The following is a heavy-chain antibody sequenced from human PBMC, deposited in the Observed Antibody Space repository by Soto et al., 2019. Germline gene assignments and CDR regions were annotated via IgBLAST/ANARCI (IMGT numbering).Heavy chain of an antibody. CDR3: ARDMAVAGTPYYYYYCGMDV. D-gene: IGHD6-19*01. J-gene: IGHJ6*02. V-gene: IGHV1-18*04. Sequence: ASVKVSCKASGYTFTSYGISWVRQAPGQGLEWMGWISAYNGNTNYAQKLQGRVTMTTDTSTSTAYMELRSLRSDDTAVYYCARDMAVAGTPYYYYYCGMDVWGQGTTVTVSS. CDR1: GYTFTSYG. CDR2: ISAYNGNT.